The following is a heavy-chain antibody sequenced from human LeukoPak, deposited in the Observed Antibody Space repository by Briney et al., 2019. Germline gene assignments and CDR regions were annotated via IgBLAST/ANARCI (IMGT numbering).Heavy chain of an antibody. J-gene: IGHJ4*02. Sequence: GGSLRLSCVASGFTVSSNYMSWVRQAPGKGLEWVSVIYSGGSTYYADSVKGRFTISRDNSKNTLYLQMNSLRIEDTAVYYCARDYGVAEGYWGQGTLVTVSS. CDR2: IYSGGST. D-gene: IGHD6-19*01. CDR1: GFTVSSNY. V-gene: IGHV3-53*01. CDR3: ARDYGVAEGY.